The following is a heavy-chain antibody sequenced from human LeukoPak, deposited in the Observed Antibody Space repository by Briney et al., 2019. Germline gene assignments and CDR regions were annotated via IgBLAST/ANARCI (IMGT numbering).Heavy chain of an antibody. J-gene: IGHJ6*03. V-gene: IGHV4-30-2*01. Sequence: PSETLSLTCTGSGGSISSGGYYWSWIRQPPGKGLEWIGYTYHSGSTYYNLSLKSRVTISVDRSKNQFSLKLSSVTAADTAVDSCARADPHCSSTSCYTRHYYYYYMDVWGKGTTVTVS. CDR1: GGSISSGGYY. D-gene: IGHD2-2*02. CDR3: ARADPHCSSTSCYTRHYYYYYMDV. CDR2: TYHSGST.